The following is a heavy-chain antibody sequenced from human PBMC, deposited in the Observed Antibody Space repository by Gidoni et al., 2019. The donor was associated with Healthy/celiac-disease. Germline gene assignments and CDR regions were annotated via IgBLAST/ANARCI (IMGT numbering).Heavy chain of an antibody. J-gene: IGHJ4*02. D-gene: IGHD2-21*01. CDR1: GFTFSRHA. CDR2: ISYDGSNK. Sequence: QVQLVEYGGGVVQPGRSLRLSCAASGFTFSRHAMPWVRQAPGKGLEWVAVISYDGSNKYYADSVKGRFTISRDNSKNTLYLQMNSLSAEDTAVYYCARDLYGDSVGVIAIGIFDYWGQGTLVTVSS. CDR3: ARDLYGDSVGVIAIGIFDY. V-gene: IGHV3-30-3*01.